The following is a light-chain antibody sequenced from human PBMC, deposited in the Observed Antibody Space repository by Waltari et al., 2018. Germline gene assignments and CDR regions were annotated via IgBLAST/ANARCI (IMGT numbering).Light chain of an antibody. V-gene: IGLV2-14*01. CDR1: SSDVGGYNY. CDR2: EVS. J-gene: IGLJ1*01. CDR3: LSYTSSSTYV. Sequence: QSALTQPASVSGSPGQSITFSCTGTSSDVGGYNYVSWYQQHPGNVTKLMIYEVSNRASGVYYRFAGSKSGNTSSLTISELQAEDEADYYCLSYTSSSTYVFGTGTKVTVL.